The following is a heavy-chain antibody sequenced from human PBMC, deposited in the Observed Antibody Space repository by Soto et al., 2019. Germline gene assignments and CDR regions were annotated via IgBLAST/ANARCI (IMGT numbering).Heavy chain of an antibody. V-gene: IGHV3-23*01. CDR2: LSKDGANE. CDR3: AKDPSTGSADY. CDR1: GFILSNYA. D-gene: IGHD3-9*01. Sequence: GESLKISCTASGFILSNYAMNWVRQAPGKGLEWVSTLSKDGANEHYADSVKGRFTISRDGSKNTLNLQMNSLRAEDTAMYYCAKDPSTGSADYWGQGTQVTVSS. J-gene: IGHJ4*02.